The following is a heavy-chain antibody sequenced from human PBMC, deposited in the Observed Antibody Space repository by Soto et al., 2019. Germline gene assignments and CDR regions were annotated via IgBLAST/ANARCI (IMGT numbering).Heavy chain of an antibody. J-gene: IGHJ6*04. CDR3: AKEISSTSGSYFDYHGLDV. Sequence: PGGSLRLSCAVSGITFSTHAMTWVRQAPGKGLDWVSTVSSSGYSTYEAESVKGRFTISRDNSKNTVYLQMNSLRADDTAVYYCAKEISSTSGSYFDYHGLDVWGEGTTATASS. V-gene: IGHV3-23*01. CDR1: GITFSTHA. CDR2: VSSSGYST. D-gene: IGHD1-26*01.